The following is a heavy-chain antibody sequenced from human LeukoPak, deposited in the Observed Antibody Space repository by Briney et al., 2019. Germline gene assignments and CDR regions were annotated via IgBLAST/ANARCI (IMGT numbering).Heavy chain of an antibody. V-gene: IGHV4-4*02. Sequence: SETLSLTCAVSSGSISSSTWWSWVRQPPGKGLEWIGYIYDSGSTYYNPSLKSRITISVDTSGNRFSLKLSSVTATDTAVYYCARDCSGGSCYGAFDIWGQGTMVTVSS. J-gene: IGHJ3*02. CDR2: IYDSGST. CDR1: SGSISSSTW. CDR3: ARDCSGGSCYGAFDI. D-gene: IGHD2-15*01.